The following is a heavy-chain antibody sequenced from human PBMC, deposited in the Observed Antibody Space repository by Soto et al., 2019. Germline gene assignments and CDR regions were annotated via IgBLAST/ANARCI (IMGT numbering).Heavy chain of an antibody. CDR1: GFTFSSYT. CDR3: ARGVLSDSGTCY. V-gene: IGHV3-21*01. CDR2: ISSGSSYI. D-gene: IGHD2-15*01. J-gene: IGHJ4*02. Sequence: EVQLVESGGGLVKPGGSLRLSCAASGFTFSSYTMNWVRQAPGKGLEWVSSISSGSSYIYYADSMKGRFTISRDNAKNSLYLQMNSLRAEDTAVYYCARGVLSDSGTCYWGRGTLDTVSS.